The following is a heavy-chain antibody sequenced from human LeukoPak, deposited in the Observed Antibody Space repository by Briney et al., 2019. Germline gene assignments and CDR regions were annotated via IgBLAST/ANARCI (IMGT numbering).Heavy chain of an antibody. J-gene: IGHJ4*02. CDR3: ARDPVPATARHFDY. CDR2: TSSDGNIK. Sequence: GRSLRLSCAASGFTFSSYAMHWARQAPGKGLEWVAVTSSDGNIKYYADSVKGRFTISRDNSKNTLYLQMNSLRGEDTGVYYCARDPVPATARHFDYWGQGTLVTVSS. V-gene: IGHV3-30-3*01. D-gene: IGHD1-1*01. CDR1: GFTFSSYA.